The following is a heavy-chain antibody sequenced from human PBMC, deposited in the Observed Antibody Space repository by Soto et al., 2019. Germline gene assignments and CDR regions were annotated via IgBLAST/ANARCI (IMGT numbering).Heavy chain of an antibody. V-gene: IGHV4-59*01. CDR2: FYYVGST. CDR1: GGSIRSFN. J-gene: IGHJ4*02. D-gene: IGHD4-17*01. Sequence: VQLQESGPGLVKPSETLSLTCSVSGGSIRSFNWNWIRQPPGKGLEWIGSFYYVGSTTYNPSLKSRVTISVDTSKNQFSLKVTSVTAADTAIYYCARGVDYGDYPYFDYWGQGALVTVSS. CDR3: ARGVDYGDYPYFDY.